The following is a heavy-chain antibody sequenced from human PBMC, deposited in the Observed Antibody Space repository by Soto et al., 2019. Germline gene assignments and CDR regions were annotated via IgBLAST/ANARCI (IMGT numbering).Heavy chain of an antibody. J-gene: IGHJ4*02. D-gene: IGHD2-15*01. Sequence: ASVKVSCKASGYTFTSYGISWVRQAPGQGLEWMGWISANNGNTNYAQKLQGRVTMTTDTSISTAYMELSRLRSDDTAVYYCAREDCSGGSCYSFDYWGQGTLVTVSS. CDR2: ISANNGNT. CDR1: GYTFTSYG. CDR3: AREDCSGGSCYSFDY. V-gene: IGHV1-18*01.